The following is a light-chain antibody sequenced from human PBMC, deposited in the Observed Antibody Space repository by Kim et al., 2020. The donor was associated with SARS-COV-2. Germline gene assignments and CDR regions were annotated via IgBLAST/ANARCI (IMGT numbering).Light chain of an antibody. CDR2: GKH. J-gene: IGLJ2*01. CDR1: SLRSYY. CDR3: NSRDSNDNVV. Sequence: ALGQTVRVTCQGDSLRSYYATWYQKKPGQAPILVIYGKHNRPSGIPDRFSGSSSGNTASLTITGTQAGDEADYYCNSRDSNDNVVFGGGTQLTVL. V-gene: IGLV3-19*01.